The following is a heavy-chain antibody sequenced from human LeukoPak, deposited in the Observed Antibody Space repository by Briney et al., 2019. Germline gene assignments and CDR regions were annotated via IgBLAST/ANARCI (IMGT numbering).Heavy chain of an antibody. D-gene: IGHD3-10*01. CDR1: GGSISSGGYS. V-gene: IGHV4-30-2*01. CDR3: ARGLYGSGSYRNYYYYGMDV. CDR2: IYHSGST. Sequence: SETLSFTCAASGGSISSGGYSWSWIRQPPGKGLEWIGYIYHSGSTYYNPSLKSRVTISVDRSKNQFSLKLSSVTAADTAVYYCARGLYGSGSYRNYYYYGMDVWGKGTTVTVSS. J-gene: IGHJ6*04.